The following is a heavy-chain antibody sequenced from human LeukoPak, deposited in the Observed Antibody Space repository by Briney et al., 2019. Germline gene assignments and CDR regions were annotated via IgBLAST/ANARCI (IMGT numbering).Heavy chain of an antibody. Sequence: GGSLRLSCAASGFTFSSSAMSWVRQAPGKGLEWVSSISGSGSGGSTYYADSVKGRFTISRDNSKNTLYLQMNSLRAEDTAVYYCAKSGYNRFDYWGQGALVTVSS. CDR3: AKSGYNRFDY. CDR2: ISGSGSGGST. V-gene: IGHV3-23*01. D-gene: IGHD5-24*01. J-gene: IGHJ4*02. CDR1: GFTFSSSA.